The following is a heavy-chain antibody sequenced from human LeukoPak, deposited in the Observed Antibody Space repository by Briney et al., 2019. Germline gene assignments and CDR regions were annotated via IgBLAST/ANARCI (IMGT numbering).Heavy chain of an antibody. CDR1: GFTFSSYG. CDR2: IWYDGSNK. D-gene: IGHD1-1*01. CDR3: VGKLTGTTYFHY. V-gene: IGHV3-33*01. Sequence: GGSLRLSCAASGFTFSSYGMHWVRQAPGKGLEWVAVIWYDGSNKYYADSVKGRFTVSRDNSKNTVYLQMNSLRAADTAVYYCVGKLTGTTYFHYWGQGTLVTVSS. J-gene: IGHJ4*02.